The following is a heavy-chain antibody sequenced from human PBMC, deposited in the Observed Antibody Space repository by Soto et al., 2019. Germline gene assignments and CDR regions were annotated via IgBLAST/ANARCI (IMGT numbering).Heavy chain of an antibody. CDR1: GGXXXXXSYY. D-gene: IGHD2-15*01. V-gene: IGHV4-39*01. Sequence: SETLSLTCTVSGGXXXXXSYYWCWLRQPPGKGLEWIGSIYYSGSTYYNPSLKSRVTISVDTSKNQFSLKLSSVTAADTAVYYCARTVLGYCSGGSCYPGWFDPWGQGTLVTVSS. J-gene: IGHJ5*02. CDR3: ARTVLGYCSGGSCYPGWFDP. CDR2: IYYSGST.